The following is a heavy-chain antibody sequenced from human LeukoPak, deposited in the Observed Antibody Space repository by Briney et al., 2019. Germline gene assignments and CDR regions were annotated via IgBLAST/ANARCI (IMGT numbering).Heavy chain of an antibody. CDR3: VPNYGDPGYFQH. D-gene: IGHD4-17*01. V-gene: IGHV1-24*01. J-gene: IGHJ1*01. CDR2: FDPEDGET. Sequence: ASVKVSCKVSGYTLTELSMHWVRQAPGKGLEWMGGFDPEDGETIYAQKFQGRVTMTEDTSTDTAYMELSSLRSEDMAVYYCVPNYGDPGYFQHWGQGTLVTVSS. CDR1: GYTLTELS.